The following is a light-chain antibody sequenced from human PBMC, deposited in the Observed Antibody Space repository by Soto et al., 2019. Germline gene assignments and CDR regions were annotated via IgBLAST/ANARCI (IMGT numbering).Light chain of an antibody. J-gene: IGKJ1*01. Sequence: DIQITQSPSTLSASVGDRVTITCRASEIINKWLAWYQQKPNQAPKLLIYDASTLESGVPSRFSGGGSGTEFTLTISSLQPDDFATYYCQQYNSYSTFGQGTKVDIK. CDR2: DAS. CDR3: QQYNSYST. V-gene: IGKV1-5*01. CDR1: EIINKW.